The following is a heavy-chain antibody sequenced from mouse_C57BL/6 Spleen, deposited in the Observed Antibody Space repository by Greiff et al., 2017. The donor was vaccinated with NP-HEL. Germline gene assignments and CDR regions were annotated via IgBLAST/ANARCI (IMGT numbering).Heavy chain of an antibody. V-gene: IGHV1-50*01. CDR1: GYTFTSYW. CDR2: IDPSDSYT. D-gene: IGHD1-1*01. J-gene: IGHJ2*01. CDR3: AAGRSFDY. Sequence: QVQLQQPGAELVKPGASVKLSCKASGYTFTSYWMQWVKQRPGQGLEWIGEIDPSDSYTNYNQKFKGKATLTVDTSSSTACMQLSSLTSEDSAVYYCAAGRSFDYWGQGTTLTVSS.